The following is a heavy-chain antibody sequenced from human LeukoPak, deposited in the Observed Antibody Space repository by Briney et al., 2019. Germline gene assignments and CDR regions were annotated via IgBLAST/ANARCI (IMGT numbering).Heavy chain of an antibody. D-gene: IGHD3-22*01. CDR1: GYSFTSYW. CDR2: IYPGDSDT. V-gene: IGHV5-51*01. CDR3: ARLAFPDSSGYISDWFDP. J-gene: IGHJ5*02. Sequence: GESLKISCKGSGYSFTSYWIGWVRQMPGKGLEWMGIIYPGDSDTRYSPSFQGQVTISADKSISTAYLQWSSLKASDTAMYYCARLAFPDSSGYISDWFDPWGQGTLVTVSS.